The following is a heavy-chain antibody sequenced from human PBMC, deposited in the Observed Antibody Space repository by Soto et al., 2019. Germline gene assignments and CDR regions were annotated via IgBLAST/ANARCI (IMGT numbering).Heavy chain of an antibody. J-gene: IGHJ4*02. CDR1: GFTFSSYA. V-gene: IGHV3-23*01. Sequence: PGGSLRLSCAASGFTFSSYAMSWVRQAPAKGLEWVSIMSGTGGTTYYADSVKGRFAISRDNSKNTLYLQMYNLRGEDTAVYYCAKYPEYSAYDGSYFDHWGQGTLVTVSS. CDR3: AKYPEYSAYDGSYFDH. CDR2: MSGTGGTT. D-gene: IGHD5-12*01.